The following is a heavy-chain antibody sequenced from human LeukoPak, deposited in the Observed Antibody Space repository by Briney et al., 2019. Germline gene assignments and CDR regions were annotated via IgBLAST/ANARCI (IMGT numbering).Heavy chain of an antibody. J-gene: IGHJ4*02. CDR3: TTSPSPDEFDY. D-gene: IGHD1-14*01. Sequence: PGGSLRLSCAASGFTFSSYAMNWVRQAPGKGLEWVGRIKSKTDGGTTDYAAPVKGRFTISRDDSKNTLYLQMNSLKTEDTAVYYCTTSPSPDEFDYWGQGTLVTVSS. CDR2: IKSKTDGGTT. V-gene: IGHV3-15*07. CDR1: GFTFSSYA.